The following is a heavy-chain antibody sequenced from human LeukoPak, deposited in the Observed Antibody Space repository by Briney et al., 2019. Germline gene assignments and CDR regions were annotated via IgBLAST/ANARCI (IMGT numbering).Heavy chain of an antibody. CDR2: IYYSGST. V-gene: IGHV4-39*07. CDR3: ARDPYCGGDCYYYYGMDV. Sequence: KSSETLSLTCTISGGSISSSSYYWGWIRQPPGKGLEWIGNIYYSGSTYYNPSLKSRVTISVDTSKNQFSLKLSSVTAADTAVYYCARDPYCGGDCYYYYGMDVWGQGTTVTVSS. D-gene: IGHD2-21*02. J-gene: IGHJ6*02. CDR1: GGSISSSSYY.